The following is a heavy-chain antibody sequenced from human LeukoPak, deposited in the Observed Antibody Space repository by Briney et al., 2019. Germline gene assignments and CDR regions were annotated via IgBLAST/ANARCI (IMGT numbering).Heavy chain of an antibody. Sequence: GGSLRLSCAASGFTFSDYYMSWIRQAPGKGLEWVSYIISSGSTIYYTDSVKGRFTISRHNSKNTLYLQMNSLRAEDTAVYYCARDVRPLRSQYQLPSPYYYYGMDVWGQGTTVTVSS. D-gene: IGHD2-2*01. CDR2: IISSGSTI. J-gene: IGHJ6*02. V-gene: IGHV3-11*01. CDR1: GFTFSDYY. CDR3: ARDVRPLRSQYQLPSPYYYYGMDV.